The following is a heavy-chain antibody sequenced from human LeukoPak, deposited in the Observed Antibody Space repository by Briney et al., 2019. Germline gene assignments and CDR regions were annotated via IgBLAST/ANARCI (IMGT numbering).Heavy chain of an antibody. CDR3: ARGGTGLVPRLAIDY. Sequence: PGGSLRLSCAASGFTLSSYSMNWVRQAPGKGLEWVSSISSSSTYINYADSVKGRFTISRDNAKNSLNLQMNSLRAEDTAVYYCARGGTGLVPRLAIDYWGQGTLVTVSS. J-gene: IGHJ4*02. V-gene: IGHV3-21*01. CDR1: GFTLSSYS. D-gene: IGHD3/OR15-3a*01. CDR2: ISSSSTYI.